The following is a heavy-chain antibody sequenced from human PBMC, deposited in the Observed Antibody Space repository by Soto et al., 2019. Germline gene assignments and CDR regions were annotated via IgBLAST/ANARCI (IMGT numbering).Heavy chain of an antibody. CDR3: ARAQFYSGSGNYNNLMFDA. CDR2: MYHSGTF. V-gene: IGHV4-30-2*01. D-gene: IGHD3-10*01. J-gene: IGHJ5*02. CDR1: GGSIGGVGYA. Sequence: SETLSLTCAVSGGSIGGVGYAWSWIRQPPGGGLEWIGYMYHSGTFLKSPSLKTRLTMSLDMSKNQFSLTLNSMTAAYTAVYYCARAQFYSGSGNYNNLMFDAWGQGVQVTVSS.